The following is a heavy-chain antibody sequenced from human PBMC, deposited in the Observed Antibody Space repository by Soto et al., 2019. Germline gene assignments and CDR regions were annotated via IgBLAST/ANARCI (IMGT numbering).Heavy chain of an antibody. CDR1: GFICSSYD. D-gene: IGHD2-8*02. CDR2: ILVGGST. CDR3: AKATATGGGAFEI. Sequence: GGSLRLSCAASGFICSSYDMSWVRQAPGKGLEWVSTILVGGSTHYEDSVKGRFTISRDTSKNTVYLQMNSLTAGDTAVYYCAKATATGGGAFEICGQGTMVTVSS. V-gene: IGHV3-23*01. J-gene: IGHJ3*02.